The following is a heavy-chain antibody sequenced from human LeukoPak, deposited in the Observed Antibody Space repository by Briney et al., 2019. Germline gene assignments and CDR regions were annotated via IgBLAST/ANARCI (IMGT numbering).Heavy chain of an antibody. CDR3: ARDRFLEWGNWFAP. CDR2: ISYDGSNN. V-gene: IGHV3-30-3*01. Sequence: PGGSLRLSCAASGFTFSSYAMHWVRQAPGKGLEWVAVISYDGSNNYYADSVKGRFTISRDNSKNTLYLQMNSLRAEDTVVYYCARDRFLEWGNWFAPWGQGTLVTVSS. CDR1: GFTFSSYA. J-gene: IGHJ5*02. D-gene: IGHD3-3*01.